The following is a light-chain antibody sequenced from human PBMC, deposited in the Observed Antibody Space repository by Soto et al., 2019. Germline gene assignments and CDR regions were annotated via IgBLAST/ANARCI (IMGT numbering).Light chain of an antibody. CDR2: RNN. Sequence: QLVLTQPPSASGTPGQRVTISCSGSSSNIGSNYVYWYQQLPGTAPKLLIYRNNQRPSGVPDRFSGSRSGTSGSLAISGLRSEDEADYYCAAWDDSLSAVVFGGGTKLTVL. CDR1: SSNIGSNY. V-gene: IGLV1-47*01. CDR3: AAWDDSLSAVV. J-gene: IGLJ2*01.